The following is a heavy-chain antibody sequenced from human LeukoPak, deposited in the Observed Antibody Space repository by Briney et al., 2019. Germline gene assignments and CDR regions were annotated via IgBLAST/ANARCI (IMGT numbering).Heavy chain of an antibody. CDR2: ISYDGSNK. CDR1: GFTFSSYA. D-gene: IGHD5-18*01. J-gene: IGHJ4*02. Sequence: GGSLRLSCAASGFTFSSYAMSWVRQAPGKGLEWVAVISYDGSNKYYADSVKGRFTISRDNSKNTLYLQMNSLRAEDTAVYYCAKGGIQLWRTIFDYWGQGTLVTVSS. CDR3: AKGGIQLWRTIFDY. V-gene: IGHV3-30*18.